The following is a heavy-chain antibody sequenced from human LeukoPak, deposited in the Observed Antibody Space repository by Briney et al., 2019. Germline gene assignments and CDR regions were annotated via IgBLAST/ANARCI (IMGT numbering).Heavy chain of an antibody. D-gene: IGHD5-18*01. CDR1: GFTFGDYA. J-gene: IGHJ3*02. CDR3: TRARIQLWSDAFDI. Sequence: GRSLRLSCTASGFTFGDYAMSWVRQAPGRGREWVGFIRSKAYGGTTEYAASVKGRFTISRDDSKSIAYLQMNSLKTEDTAVYYCTRARIQLWSDAFDIWGQGTMVTVSS. CDR2: IRSKAYGGTT. V-gene: IGHV3-49*04.